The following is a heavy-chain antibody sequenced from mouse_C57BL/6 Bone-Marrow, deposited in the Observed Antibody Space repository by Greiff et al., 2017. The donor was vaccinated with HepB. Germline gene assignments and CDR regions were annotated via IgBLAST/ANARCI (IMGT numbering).Heavy chain of an antibody. V-gene: IGHV1-42*01. J-gene: IGHJ3*01. CDR1: GYSFTGYY. CDR3: ARGYDYDGAY. Sequence: EVQLQQSGPELVKPGASVKISCKASGYSFTGYYMNWVKQSPEKSLEWIGEINPSTGGTTYNQKFKAKATLTVDKSSSTAYMQLKSLTSEDSAVYYCARGYDYDGAYWGQGTLVTVSA. D-gene: IGHD2-4*01. CDR2: INPSTGGT.